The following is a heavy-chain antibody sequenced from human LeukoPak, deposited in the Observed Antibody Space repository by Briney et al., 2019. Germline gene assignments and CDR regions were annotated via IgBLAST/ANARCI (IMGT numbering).Heavy chain of an antibody. D-gene: IGHD4-23*01. Sequence: GGSLRLSCAASGFTVNNNYMSWVRQAPGKGLEWVSVIYSGGTTYYADSVKGGFTVSRDNSKNTLYPQINNLRAGDTAVYYCASVLRWSTGYVYCGQGTLVTVSS. J-gene: IGHJ4*02. CDR3: ASVLRWSTGYVY. CDR2: IYSGGTT. CDR1: GFTVNNNY. V-gene: IGHV3-53*01.